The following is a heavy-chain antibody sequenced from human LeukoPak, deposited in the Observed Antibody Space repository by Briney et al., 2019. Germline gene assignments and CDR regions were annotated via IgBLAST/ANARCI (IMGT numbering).Heavy chain of an antibody. D-gene: IGHD5-12*01. V-gene: IGHV4-34*01. J-gene: IGHJ3*02. CDR3: ARATNAFDI. CDR1: GGSFSGYY. Sequence: PSETLSLTCAVYGGSFSGYYWSWIRQPPGKGLEWLGEINHSGSTNYNPSLRSRVTISVDTSKNQFSLKLSSVTAADTAVYYCARATNAFDIWGQGTMVTVSS. CDR2: INHSGST.